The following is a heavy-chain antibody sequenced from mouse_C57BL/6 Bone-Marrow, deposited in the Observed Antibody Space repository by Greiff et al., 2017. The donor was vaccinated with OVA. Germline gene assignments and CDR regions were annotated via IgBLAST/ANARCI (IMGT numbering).Heavy chain of an antibody. CDR2: ISNGGGST. CDR1: GFTFSDYY. V-gene: IGHV5-12*01. J-gene: IGHJ3*01. CDR3: ARLLSNWFAY. Sequence: EVQLVESGGGLVQPGGSLKLSCAASGFTFSDYYMYWVRQTPEKRLEWVAYISNGGGSTYYPDTVKGRFTISRDNAKNTLYLQMSRLKSEDTAMYYCARLLSNWFAYWGQGTLVTVSA. D-gene: IGHD2-5*01.